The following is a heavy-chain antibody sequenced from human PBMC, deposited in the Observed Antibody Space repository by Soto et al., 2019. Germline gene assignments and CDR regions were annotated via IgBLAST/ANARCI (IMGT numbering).Heavy chain of an antibody. D-gene: IGHD6-19*01. V-gene: IGHV6-1*01. J-gene: IGHJ4*02. CDR1: GDNVSRNHDA. CDR2: TYYRSKWYN. Sequence: SQTLSLTCDISGDNVSRNHDAWIWIRQSPSRGLEWLGGTYYRSKWYNDYAVSVKSRIPINPDTSKNQFSLHLNSVTPEDTAVYYCARGTIPRSLSPNSSGARLDYWGQGTQVTV. CDR3: ARGTIPRSLSPNSSGARLDY.